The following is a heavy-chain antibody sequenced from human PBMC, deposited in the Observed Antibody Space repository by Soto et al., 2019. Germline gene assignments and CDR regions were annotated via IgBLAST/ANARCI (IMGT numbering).Heavy chain of an antibody. CDR1: GGSFSGYY. CDR2: INHSGST. V-gene: IGHV4-34*01. J-gene: IGHJ4*02. D-gene: IGHD1-20*01. Sequence: SETLSLTCAVYGGSFSGYYWSWIRQPPGKGLEWIGEINHSGSTNYNPSLKSRVTISVDTSKNQFSLKLSSVTAADTAVYYCARAIGRNPDGYNWNDRELAPDYYFDYWGQGTLVTVSS. CDR3: ARAIGRNPDGYNWNDRELAPDYYFDY.